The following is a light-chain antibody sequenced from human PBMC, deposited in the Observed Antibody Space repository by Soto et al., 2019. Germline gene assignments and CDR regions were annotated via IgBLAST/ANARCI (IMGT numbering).Light chain of an antibody. CDR1: SSDVGAYNY. CDR2: EVS. CDR3: SSYATSSTPHVV. J-gene: IGLJ2*01. V-gene: IGLV2-14*01. Sequence: QSALTQPASVSGSPGQSITISCTGTSSDVGAYNYVSWYQQHPGKAPKLMIYEVSNRPSGVSHRFSGSKSGNTASLTISGLQAEDEADYCCSSYATSSTPHVVFGGGTKLTVL.